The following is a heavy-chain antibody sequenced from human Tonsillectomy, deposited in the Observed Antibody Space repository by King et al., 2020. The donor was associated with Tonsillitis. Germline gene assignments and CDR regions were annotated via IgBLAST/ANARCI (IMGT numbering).Heavy chain of an antibody. CDR1: GGSISSGGYS. V-gene: IGHV4-30-4*07. CDR2: IYYSGST. D-gene: IGHD3-10*02. Sequence: LQLQESGPGLVKPSQTLSLTCAVSGGSISSGGYSWCWIRQPPGKGLEWIGYIYYSGSTYYNPSLKSRVTISVDTSQNQFSLKLSSVTAADTAVYYCARGMFSREGAFDIWGQGTMVTVSS. CDR3: ARGMFSREGAFDI. J-gene: IGHJ3*02.